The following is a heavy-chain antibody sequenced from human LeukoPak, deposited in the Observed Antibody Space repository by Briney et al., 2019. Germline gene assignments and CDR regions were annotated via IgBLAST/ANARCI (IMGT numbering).Heavy chain of an antibody. Sequence: TSGTLSLTCAFSGDFIYNNYYYWGWIRQTAGKGVGWIGGNHSSATTHYTPSLKSRLTMSVVTAKNQFSLQLSSVTAADTAVYYCARHGGDYVILTGHTSAVLAFWGQGALVTVSS. CDR2: NHSSATT. CDR1: GDFIYNNYYY. D-gene: IGHD3-9*01. CDR3: ARHGGDYVILTGHTSAVLAF. V-gene: IGHV4-39*01. J-gene: IGHJ4*02.